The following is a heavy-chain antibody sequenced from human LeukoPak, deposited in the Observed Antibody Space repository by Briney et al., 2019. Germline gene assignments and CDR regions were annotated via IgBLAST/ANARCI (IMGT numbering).Heavy chain of an antibody. CDR2: ISWSSGSI. CDR1: GFTFDDYA. J-gene: IGHJ3*02. Sequence: PGGSLRLSCAASGFTFDDYAMDWVRQAPGKGLEWVSGISWSSGSIGYADSVKGRFTISRDNAKNSLYLQMNSLRVEDTALYYCAKMSSSWGDAFDIWGQGTMVIVSS. CDR3: AKMSSSWGDAFDI. V-gene: IGHV3-9*01. D-gene: IGHD6-13*01.